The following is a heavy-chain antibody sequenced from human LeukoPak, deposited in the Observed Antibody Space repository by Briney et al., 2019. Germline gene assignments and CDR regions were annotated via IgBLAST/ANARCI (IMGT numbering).Heavy chain of an antibody. J-gene: IGHJ4*02. Sequence: SVKVSCKASGGTFSSYAISWVRQAPGQGLEWMGRIIPILGIANYAQKFQGRVTITADKSTSTAYMELSSLRSEDTAVYYCARGSIVVVLAAIRYWGQGTLVTVSP. CDR3: ARGSIVVVLAAIRY. V-gene: IGHV1-69*04. CDR1: GGTFSSYA. D-gene: IGHD2-2*01. CDR2: IIPILGIA.